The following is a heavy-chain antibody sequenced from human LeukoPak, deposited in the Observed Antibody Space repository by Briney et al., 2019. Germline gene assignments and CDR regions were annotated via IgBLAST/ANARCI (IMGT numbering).Heavy chain of an antibody. J-gene: IGHJ5*02. V-gene: IGHV1-18*01. Sequence: ASVKVSCKASGYTFTSYGISWVRQAPGQGLEWMGWISAYNGNTNYAQKLQGRVTMTTDTSTSTAYMELRSLRSDDTAVYYCARVYVHCSSTSCYYNWFDPWGQGTLVTVSS. CDR1: GYTFTSYG. D-gene: IGHD2-2*01. CDR2: ISAYNGNT. CDR3: ARVYVHCSSTSCYYNWFDP.